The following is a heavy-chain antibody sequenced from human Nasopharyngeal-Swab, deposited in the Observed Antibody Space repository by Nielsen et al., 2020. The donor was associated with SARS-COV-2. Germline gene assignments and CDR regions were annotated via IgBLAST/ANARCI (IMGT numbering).Heavy chain of an antibody. CDR3: ARERRIVATILSDYYYGMDV. CDR1: GYTFTGYC. V-gene: IGHV1-2*04. CDR2: INPNSGGT. Sequence: VKVSCKASGYTFTGYCMHWVRQAPGQGLEWMGWINPNSGGTNYAQKFQGWVTMTRDTSISTAYMELSRLRSDDTAVYYCARERRIVATILSDYYYGMDVWGQGTTVTVSS. D-gene: IGHD5-12*01. J-gene: IGHJ6*02.